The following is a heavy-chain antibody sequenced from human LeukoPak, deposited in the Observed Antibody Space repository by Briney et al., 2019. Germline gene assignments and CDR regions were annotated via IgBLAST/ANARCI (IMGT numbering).Heavy chain of an antibody. CDR2: IGGRGTNT. J-gene: IGHJ4*02. V-gene: IGHV3-23*01. CDR1: GFTFSNYA. Sequence: GGSLRLSCAGSGFTFSNYAMIWVRQAPGKGLEWVSAIGGRGTNTFYADSVKGRFTISRDNSKNMLYLQMNSLRAEDTAVYYCAKGQLWPPSHWGQGALVTVSS. D-gene: IGHD5-18*01. CDR3: AKGQLWPPSH.